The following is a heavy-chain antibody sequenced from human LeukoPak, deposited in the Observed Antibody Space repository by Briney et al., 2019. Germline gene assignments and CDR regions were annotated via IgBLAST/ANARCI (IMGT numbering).Heavy chain of an antibody. CDR1: GFTFSDYW. D-gene: IGHD3-10*01. V-gene: IGHV3-74*01. CDR2: IDSDGSNT. J-gene: IGHJ4*02. CDR3: VKTFGRGPQEDY. Sequence: GGSLRLSCAASGFTFSDYWMHWVRQAPGKGLVWVSRIDSDGSNTAYADSVKGRFTISRDNAKNTLYLQMNSLRAEDTAVYYCVKTFGRGPQEDYWGQGTLVTVSS.